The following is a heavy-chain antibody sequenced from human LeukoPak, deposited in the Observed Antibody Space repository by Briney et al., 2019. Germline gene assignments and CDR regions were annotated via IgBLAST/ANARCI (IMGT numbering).Heavy chain of an antibody. J-gene: IGHJ4*02. CDR1: GFSLRTRQMC. V-gene: IGHV2-70*17. D-gene: IGHD6-25*01. CDR2: IDWDDDK. CDR3: ARGRRGADY. Sequence: SGPALVKPTQTLTLTCTFSGFSLRTRQMCVSWIRQPPGKALEWLARIDWDDDKFYSTSLKTRLTISKDTSKNQVVLTMTNMDPVDTATYYCARGRRGADYWGQGTLVTVSS.